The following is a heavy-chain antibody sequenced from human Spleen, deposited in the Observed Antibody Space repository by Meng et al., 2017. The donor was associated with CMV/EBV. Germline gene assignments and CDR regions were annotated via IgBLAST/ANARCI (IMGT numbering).Heavy chain of an antibody. CDR3: ARDSGAGNSDY. J-gene: IGHJ4*02. Sequence: GESLKISCADSELTLSDYYMSWIRQAPGKGLEWVSYISSGGSTIYYADSVKGRFTISRDNAKNSVYLQMNSLRAEDTAVYYCARDSGAGNSDYWGQGTLVTVSS. V-gene: IGHV3-11*04. CDR2: ISSGGSTI. D-gene: IGHD4-23*01. CDR1: ELTLSDYY.